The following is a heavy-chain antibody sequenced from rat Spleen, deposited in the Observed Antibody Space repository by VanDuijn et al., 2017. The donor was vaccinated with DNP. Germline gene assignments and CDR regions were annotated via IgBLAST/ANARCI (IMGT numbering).Heavy chain of an antibody. V-gene: IGHV5-25*01. J-gene: IGHJ4*01. CDR3: ARKGYPGYFDY. D-gene: IGHD1-11*01. Sequence: EVQLVESGGGLVQPGRSLKLSCAASGFTFSNYYMAWVRQAPKKGLEWVATISTSGSRTYYPDSVKGRFTISRDNAKSSLYLQMNSLKSEDTATYYCARKGYPGYFDYWGQGTSVTVSS. CDR1: GFTFSNYY. CDR2: ISTSGSRT.